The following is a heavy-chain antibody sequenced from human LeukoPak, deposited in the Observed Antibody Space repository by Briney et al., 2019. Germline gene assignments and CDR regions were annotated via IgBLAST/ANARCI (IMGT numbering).Heavy chain of an antibody. CDR3: AKGSGRGYSYGLEY. D-gene: IGHD5-18*01. V-gene: IGHV3-23*01. J-gene: IGHJ4*02. Sequence: GGSLRLTCVASGFTFSSYGMTWVRQAPGKGPEWVSVISSSAGSTYYADSVKGRFTISRDNSKNTLYLQMSSLRAEDTAVYYCAKGSGRGYSYGLEYWGQGTLVTVSS. CDR1: GFTFSSYG. CDR2: ISSSAGST.